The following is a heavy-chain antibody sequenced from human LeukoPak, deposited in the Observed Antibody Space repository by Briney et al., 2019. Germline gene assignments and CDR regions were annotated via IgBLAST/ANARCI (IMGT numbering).Heavy chain of an antibody. J-gene: IGHJ4*02. D-gene: IGHD3-22*01. Sequence: SETLSLTCTVSGGSVSSGSYYWSWIRQPPGKGLEWIGYIYYSGSTNYNPSLKSRVTISVDTSKNQFSLKLSSLTAADTAVYYCARGYYYDSSGYYWGQGTLVTVSS. CDR1: GGSVSSGSYY. CDR2: IYYSGST. V-gene: IGHV4-61*01. CDR3: ARGYYYDSSGYY.